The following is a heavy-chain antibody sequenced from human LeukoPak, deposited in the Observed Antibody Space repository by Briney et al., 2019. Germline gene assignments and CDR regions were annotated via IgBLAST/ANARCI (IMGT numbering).Heavy chain of an antibody. J-gene: IGHJ5*02. CDR1: GGTFSGYY. CDR2: INHSGST. Sequence: SETLTLTCAVYGGTFSGYYWSWIRQPPGKGLEWIGEINHSGSTNYNPYLKSRVTISVDTSKNQISLKVSSVPAADTAVNYCATRAAAGNAMRRRNWFDPWGQGTLVTVSS. D-gene: IGHD6-13*01. V-gene: IGHV4-34*08. CDR3: ATRAAAGNAMRRRNWFDP.